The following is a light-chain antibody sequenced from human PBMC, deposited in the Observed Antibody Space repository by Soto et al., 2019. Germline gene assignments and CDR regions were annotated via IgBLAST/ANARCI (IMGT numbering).Light chain of an antibody. J-gene: IGKJ1*01. CDR3: QQYNTWHPKMA. Sequence: VVTQSPATLSVFPGETATLSCRASQSVSSDLAWYQPRPGQAPRLLIYGASTRATGIPARFRGSGSGTEFRLTISSLQSEDFATYYCQQYNTWHPKMAFGRGTKVE. V-gene: IGKV3-15*01. CDR2: GAS. CDR1: QSVSSD.